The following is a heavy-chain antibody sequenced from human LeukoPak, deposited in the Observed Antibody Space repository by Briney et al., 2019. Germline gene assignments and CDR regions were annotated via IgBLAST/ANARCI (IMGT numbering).Heavy chain of an antibody. V-gene: IGHV1-2*06. D-gene: IGHD4-17*01. CDR1: GYTFTGYY. CDR3: ARGDLADYGDYPTPYYYYYGMDV. J-gene: IGHJ6*02. Sequence: ASVKVSCKASGYTFTGYYMHWVRQAPGQGLEWMGRINPNSGGTNYAQKFQGRVTITADESTSTAYMELSSLRSEDTAVYYCARGDLADYGDYPTPYYYYYGMDVWGQGTTVTVSS. CDR2: INPNSGGT.